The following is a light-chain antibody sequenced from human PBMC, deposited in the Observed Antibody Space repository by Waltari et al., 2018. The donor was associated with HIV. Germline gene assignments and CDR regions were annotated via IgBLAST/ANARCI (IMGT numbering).Light chain of an antibody. Sequence: SVLTQPPSVSGAPGQRVTISCTGSSSNIGARFDVHWYQQLPGTAPNLLIYGNNNRPSGVPDRFSGSKSGTSAFLAITGLQAEDEADYYCQSYDSSLSGSVFGGGTKLTVL. CDR3: QSYDSSLSGSV. CDR1: SSNIGARFD. V-gene: IGLV1-40*01. CDR2: GNN. J-gene: IGLJ2*01.